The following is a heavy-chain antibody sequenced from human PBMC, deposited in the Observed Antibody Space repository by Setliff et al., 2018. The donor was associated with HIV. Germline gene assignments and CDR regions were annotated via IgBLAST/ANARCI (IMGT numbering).Heavy chain of an antibody. CDR3: ARAGRSGSYNHYYYYYMDV. Sequence: ASVKVSCKISGYTLTELSIHWVRQAPGKGLEWMANFDPEDGETFYAQKFQGRLTMTRDTSTSTVYMELSSLRSEDTAVYYCARAGRSGSYNHYYYYYMDVWGKGTTVTVSS. CDR2: FDPEDGET. V-gene: IGHV1-24*01. J-gene: IGHJ6*03. CDR1: GYTLTELS. D-gene: IGHD1-26*01.